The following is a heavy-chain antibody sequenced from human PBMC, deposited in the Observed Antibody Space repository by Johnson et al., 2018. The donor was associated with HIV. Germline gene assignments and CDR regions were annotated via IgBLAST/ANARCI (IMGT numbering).Heavy chain of an antibody. J-gene: IGHJ3*01. D-gene: IGHD3/OR15-3a*01. CDR1: GFAFSNYG. CDR2: ISFDESHK. CDR3: AKDKFMFLDNPVDAFDV. Sequence: VQLVESGGGVVQPGRSLRLSCAASGFAFSNYGMHWVRQAPGKGLEWVAVISFDESHKYYTDSVKGLSTISRDNSNNTLYLHINSLRPDDTGVYYCAKDKFMFLDNPVDAFDVWGQGTMVTFSS. V-gene: IGHV3-30*18.